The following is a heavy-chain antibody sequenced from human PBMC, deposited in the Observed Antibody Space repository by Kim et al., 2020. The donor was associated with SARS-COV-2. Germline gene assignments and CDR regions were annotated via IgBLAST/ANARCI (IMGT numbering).Heavy chain of an antibody. CDR2: ISGSGSII. CDR1: GFIFGDYS. J-gene: IGHJ6*02. V-gene: IGHV3-48*02. CDR3: SRAPLYYYYGMDV. Sequence: GGSLRLSCAASGFIFGDYSMTWVRQAPGKGLEWLAHISGSGSIIYYADSLQGRFTISRDNARNSLHLQMNTLGHGDAAIYYCSRAPLYYYYGMDVWGPGT.